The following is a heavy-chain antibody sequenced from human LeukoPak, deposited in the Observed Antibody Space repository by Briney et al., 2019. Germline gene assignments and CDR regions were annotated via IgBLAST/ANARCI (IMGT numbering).Heavy chain of an antibody. J-gene: IGHJ2*01. D-gene: IGHD5-24*01. CDR3: SRDVNFLFFDV. CDR2: MSHDRTDT. Sequence: GGPLRLSCGASGFSFSRYVMHCLRQAPGKGLMWGTRMSHDRTDTNSADSVRGRVTISRDNASNTLYLQMSRLRDDDTAVYYCSRDVNFLFFDVWGRGTPVTVSS. CDR1: GFSFSRYV. V-gene: IGHV3-74*01.